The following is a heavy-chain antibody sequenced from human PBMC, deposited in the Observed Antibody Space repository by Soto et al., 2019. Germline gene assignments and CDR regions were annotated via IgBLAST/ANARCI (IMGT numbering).Heavy chain of an antibody. D-gene: IGHD6-13*01. V-gene: IGHV1-18*01. CDR1: GYTFTSYG. CDR2: ISAYNGNT. CDR3: ARLSGSSWYRSPQGLYGMDV. J-gene: IGHJ6*01. Sequence: QVQLVQSGAEVKKPGASVKVSCKASGYTFTSYGISWVRQAPVQGLEWMGWISAYNGNTNYAQKLQGRVTMTTDTSTSTAYMELRSLRSDDTAVYYCARLSGSSWYRSPQGLYGMDVWGQGTTVTVSS.